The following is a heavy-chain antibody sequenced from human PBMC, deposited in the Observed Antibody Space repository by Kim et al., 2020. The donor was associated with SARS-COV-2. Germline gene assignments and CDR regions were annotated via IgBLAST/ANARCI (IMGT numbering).Heavy chain of an antibody. CDR1: GGSISSYY. J-gene: IGHJ6*02. V-gene: IGHV4-4*07. D-gene: IGHD6-19*01. Sequence: SETLSLTCTVSGGSISSYYWSWIRQPAGKGLEWIGRIYTSGSTNYNPSLKSRVTMSVDTSKNQFSLKLSSVTAADTAVYYCARDTGGQHTSSGWYRYYYYYGMDVWGQGTTVTVSS. CDR3: ARDTGGQHTSSGWYRYYYYYGMDV. CDR2: IYTSGST.